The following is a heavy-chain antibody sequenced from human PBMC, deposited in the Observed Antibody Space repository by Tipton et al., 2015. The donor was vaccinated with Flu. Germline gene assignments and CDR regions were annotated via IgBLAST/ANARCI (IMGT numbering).Heavy chain of an antibody. J-gene: IGHJ5*02. CDR3: ARPRGIAAAGTGVGWFDP. CDR1: GGSISSSSYY. V-gene: IGHV4-39*07. D-gene: IGHD6-13*01. Sequence: TLSLTCTVSGGSISSSSYYWGWIRQPPGKGLEWIGSIYYSGSTYYNPSLKSRVTISVDTSKNQFSLKLSSVTAADTAVYYWARPRGIAAAGTGVGWFDPWGQGTLVTVSS. CDR2: IYYSGST.